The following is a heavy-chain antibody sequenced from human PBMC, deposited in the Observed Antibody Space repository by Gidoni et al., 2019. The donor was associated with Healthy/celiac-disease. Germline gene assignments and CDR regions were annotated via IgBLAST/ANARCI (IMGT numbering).Heavy chain of an antibody. CDR1: GGSISSAGYY. J-gene: IGHJ5*02. CDR2: INYRGST. CDR3: ARDISGGGEQP. D-gene: IGHD3-16*01. V-gene: IGHV4-31*03. Sequence: QVQLQESGPGLVKPSQTLSLTCTVSGGSISSAGYYWSWIRQNPGKGLEGIGYINYRGSTYNNPSRKSGVTISVDTSKNQFSLKLSSVTAADTAVYYCARDISGGGEQPWGQGTLVTVSS.